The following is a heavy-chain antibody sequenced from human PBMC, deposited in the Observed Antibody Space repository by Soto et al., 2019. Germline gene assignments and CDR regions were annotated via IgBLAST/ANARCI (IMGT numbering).Heavy chain of an antibody. V-gene: IGHV3-23*01. CDR2: ISDSGGRT. Sequence: DVQLLESGGGLVQPGKSLRLSCAASGFSFISYAMSWVRQVPGKRLEWVSSISDSGGRTFYAESVEGRFIISRDDSTSTLFLQMNSLRAEDTAIYYCTKGGVRFLEWLGDVWGQGTTVTVSS. CDR1: GFSFISYA. J-gene: IGHJ6*02. D-gene: IGHD3-3*01. CDR3: TKGGVRFLEWLGDV.